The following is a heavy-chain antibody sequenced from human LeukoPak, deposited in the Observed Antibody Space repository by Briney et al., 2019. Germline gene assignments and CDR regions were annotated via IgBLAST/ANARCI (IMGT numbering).Heavy chain of an antibody. V-gene: IGHV4-59*11. D-gene: IGHD2/OR15-2a*01. Sequence: SETLSLTCTVSGGSISSHYWSWIRQPPGKGLEWIWYIYYSGSTNYNPSLKSRVTISVDTSKNQFSLKLSSVTAADTAVYYCARDGGNRLGYYYCYYMDVWGKGTTVTVSS. CDR1: GGSISSHY. CDR2: IYYSGST. CDR3: ARDGGNRLGYYYCYYMDV. J-gene: IGHJ6*03.